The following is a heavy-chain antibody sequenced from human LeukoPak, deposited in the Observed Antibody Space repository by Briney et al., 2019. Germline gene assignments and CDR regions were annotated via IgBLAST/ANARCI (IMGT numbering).Heavy chain of an antibody. D-gene: IGHD1-26*01. J-gene: IGHJ5*02. CDR3: ARDQSEEWELLSGWWFDP. CDR1: GYTFTSYG. Sequence: ASVKVSCKASGYTFTSYGISWVRQAPGQGLEWMGIINPSGGFTSYAQKLQGRVTVTRDMSTSTVYMELSNLRSEDTAVYYCARDQSEEWELLSGWWFDPWGQGTLVTVSS. V-gene: IGHV1-46*01. CDR2: INPSGGFT.